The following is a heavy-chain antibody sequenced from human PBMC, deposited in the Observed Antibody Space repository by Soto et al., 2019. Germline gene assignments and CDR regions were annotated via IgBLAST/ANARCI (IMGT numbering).Heavy chain of an antibody. Sequence: PSETLSLTCTVSGGSISSGGYYWSWIRQHPGKGLEWIGTIYFSGTTYYNPSLKSRVTISVDTSKSQFSLKLSSVTAADTAVYYCARRDRSGFSYWLDTWGQGTLVTAPQ. V-gene: IGHV4-31*03. D-gene: IGHD3-22*01. CDR3: ARRDRSGFSYWLDT. CDR1: GGSISSGGYY. CDR2: IYFSGTT. J-gene: IGHJ5*02.